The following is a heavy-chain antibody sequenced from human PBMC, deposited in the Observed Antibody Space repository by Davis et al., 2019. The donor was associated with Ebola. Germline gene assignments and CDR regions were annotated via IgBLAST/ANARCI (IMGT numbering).Heavy chain of an antibody. CDR2: IYYTGHA. CDR1: GVSISRHY. Sequence: LRPSCTLSGVSISRHYWSWIRQPPGKRLEWIGSIYYTGHAYYNSSLASRSTISVDTSKNQFSLKLTSVTAADRAMYYFSERGSSVWGQGTLVTVSS. V-gene: IGHV4-59*03. J-gene: IGHJ4*02. CDR3: SERGSSV. D-gene: IGHD3-10*01.